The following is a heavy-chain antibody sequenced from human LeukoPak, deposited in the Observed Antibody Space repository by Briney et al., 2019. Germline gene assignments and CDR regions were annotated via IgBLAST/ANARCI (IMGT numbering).Heavy chain of an antibody. CDR3: AKTYSSGWLGDFDY. CDR2: ISGSDSST. V-gene: IGHV3-23*01. CDR1: GFTFSIYE. J-gene: IGHJ4*02. Sequence: GGSLRLSCATSGFTFSIYEMNWVRQAPGKGLEWVSGISGSDSSTYYADSVKGRFTISRDNSKKTLYLQMNSLRAEDTALYYCAKTYSSGWLGDFDYWGQGSLVTASS. D-gene: IGHD6-19*01.